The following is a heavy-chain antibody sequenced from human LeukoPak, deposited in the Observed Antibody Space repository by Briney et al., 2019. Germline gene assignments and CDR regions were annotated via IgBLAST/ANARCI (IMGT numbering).Heavy chain of an antibody. CDR2: LNPSADST. Sequence: GASPKVSCEASGYTLTNYYMHWARQTPGQGLERMGVLNPSADSTSYAQKFQGRVIMTSDTSTSTVYMELNSLTSEDTAVYYCARDHSGSQHWFDPWGQGTLVTVSS. CDR1: GYTLTNYY. CDR3: ARDHSGSQHWFDP. J-gene: IGHJ5*02. D-gene: IGHD1-26*01. V-gene: IGHV1-46*01.